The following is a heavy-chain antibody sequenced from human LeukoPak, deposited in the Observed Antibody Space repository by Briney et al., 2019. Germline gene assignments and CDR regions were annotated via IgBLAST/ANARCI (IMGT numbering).Heavy chain of an antibody. CDR1: GFTSSSSW. D-gene: IGHD1-26*01. CDR2: IYSDGSNT. J-gene: IGHJ4*02. Sequence: TGGSLRLSCAASGFTSSSSWMHWVRQAPGKGLVWVSRIYSDGSNTPYADSVKGRFTIFRDNAKSTLYLQMNSLRAEDTAVYYCVRALGSPLDCWGQGTLVTVSS. V-gene: IGHV3-74*01. CDR3: VRALGSPLDC.